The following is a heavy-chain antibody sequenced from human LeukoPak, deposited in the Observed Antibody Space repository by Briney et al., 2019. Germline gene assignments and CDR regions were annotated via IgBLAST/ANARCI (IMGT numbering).Heavy chain of an antibody. V-gene: IGHV3-7*01. J-gene: IGHJ4*02. D-gene: IGHD4-17*01. CDR2: INPDGSEK. CDR3: ARLPGTVTTYGY. CDR1: GFTFSRHW. Sequence: GGSLRLSCAASGFTFSRHWMSWVRQAPGKGLEWVASINPDGSEKYYVDSVKGRFTISRDNTKNSLYLQMNSLRAEDTAVFYCARLPGTVTTYGYWGQGTLVTVSS.